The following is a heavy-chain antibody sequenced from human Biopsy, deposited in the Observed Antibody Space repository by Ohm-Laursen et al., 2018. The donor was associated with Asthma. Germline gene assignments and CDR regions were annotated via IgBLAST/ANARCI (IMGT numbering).Heavy chain of an antibody. V-gene: IGHV3-30-3*01. CDR1: GFTFSSYA. CDR2: ISYDGSNK. D-gene: IGHD6-19*01. CDR3: AREGIAVAHFDY. J-gene: IGHJ4*02. Sequence: SLRLSYAASGFTFSSYAMHWVRQAPGKGLEWVAVISYDGSNKYYADSVKGRFTISRDNSKNTLYLQMNSLRAEDTAVYYCAREGIAVAHFDYWGQGTLVTVSS.